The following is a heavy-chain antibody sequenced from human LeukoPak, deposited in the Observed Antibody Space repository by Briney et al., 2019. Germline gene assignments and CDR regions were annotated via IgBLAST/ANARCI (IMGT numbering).Heavy chain of an antibody. CDR1: GVSFSGYY. CDR3: ARGKRTGYCSGGSCYPRYYFDY. CDR2: INHSGST. V-gene: IGHV4-34*01. J-gene: IGHJ4*02. Sequence: SETLSLTCAVYGVSFSGYYWSWLRQPPGKGLEWIGEINHSGSTNYNPSLKSRVTISVDTSKNQFSLKLSSVTAADTAVYYCARGKRTGYCSGGSCYPRYYFDYWGQGTLVTVSS. D-gene: IGHD2-15*01.